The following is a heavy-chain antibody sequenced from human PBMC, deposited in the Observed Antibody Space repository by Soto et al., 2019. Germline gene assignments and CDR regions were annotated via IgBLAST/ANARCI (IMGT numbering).Heavy chain of an antibody. CDR1: GYTFTSDD. J-gene: IGHJ6*02. V-gene: IGHV1-8*01. Sequence: SWEVSCKASGYTFTSDDINWVRQATGQGLERMGWMNPNSGNTGYAQKFQGRVTMTRNTSISTAYMELSSLRSEDTAVYYCAKGQSSTIFGAVGEWGDDWGQGTTVTVSS. CDR3: AKGQSSTIFGAVGEWGDD. CDR2: MNPNSGNT. D-gene: IGHD3-3*01.